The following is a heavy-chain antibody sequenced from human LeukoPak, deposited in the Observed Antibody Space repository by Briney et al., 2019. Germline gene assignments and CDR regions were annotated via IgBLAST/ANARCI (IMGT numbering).Heavy chain of an antibody. J-gene: IGHJ3*02. V-gene: IGHV4-4*07. D-gene: IGHD3-22*01. CDR3: ARGRMGYDSSGYSEAFDI. CDR1: GGSISGYY. Sequence: PSETLSLTCTVSGGSISGYYWSWIRQPAGKGLEWIGRIYTSGSTNYNPSLKSRVTMSVDTSKNQFSLKLSSVTAADTAVYYCARGRMGYDSSGYSEAFDIWGQGTMVTVSS. CDR2: IYTSGST.